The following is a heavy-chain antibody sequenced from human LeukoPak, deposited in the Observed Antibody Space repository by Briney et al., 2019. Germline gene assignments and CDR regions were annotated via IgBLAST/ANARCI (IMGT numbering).Heavy chain of an antibody. J-gene: IGHJ4*02. Sequence: GGSLRLSCAASGFTFSSYAMHWVRQAPGKGLEWVAVISYDGSNKYYADSVKGRFTISRDNSKNTLYLQMNSLRAEDTAVYYCASKSRDKYYDFWSGYCNYWGQGTLVTVSS. CDR1: GFTFSSYA. CDR3: ASKSRDKYYDFWSGYCNY. V-gene: IGHV3-30-3*01. D-gene: IGHD3-3*01. CDR2: ISYDGSNK.